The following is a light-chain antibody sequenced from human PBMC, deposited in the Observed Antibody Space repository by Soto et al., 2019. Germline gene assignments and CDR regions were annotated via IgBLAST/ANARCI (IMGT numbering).Light chain of an antibody. CDR2: DAS. Sequence: IQMTQSPSSLSASVGDTVTITCQASQDITNYLNWYQQKPGKAPKLLISDASILQRGVPSRFSGSISGTDFTLTISSLQAEDFATYYCQQTRSYPSTFGGGTKVDIK. J-gene: IGKJ4*01. CDR3: QQTRSYPST. CDR1: QDITNY. V-gene: IGKV1-33*01.